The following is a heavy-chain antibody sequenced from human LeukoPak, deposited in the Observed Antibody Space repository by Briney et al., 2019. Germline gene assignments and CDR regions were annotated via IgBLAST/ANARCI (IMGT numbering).Heavy chain of an antibody. CDR2: ISSSGSTI. CDR3: AREGPYFDWLLSPRIYGMDV. J-gene: IGHJ6*02. CDR1: GFTFSDYY. Sequence: GGSLRLSCAASGFTFSDYYMSWIRQAPGKGLEWVSYISSSGSTIYYADSVKGRFTISRDNAKNSLYLQMNGLRAEDTAEYYCAREGPYFDWLLSPRIYGMDVWGQGTTVTVSS. V-gene: IGHV3-11*01. D-gene: IGHD3-9*01.